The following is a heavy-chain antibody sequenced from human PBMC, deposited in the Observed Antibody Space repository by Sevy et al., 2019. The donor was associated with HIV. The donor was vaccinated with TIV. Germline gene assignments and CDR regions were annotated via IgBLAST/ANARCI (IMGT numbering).Heavy chain of an antibody. J-gene: IGHJ6*02. CDR2: IHADGSS. V-gene: IGHV3-53*01. Sequence: GGYLRLSCAASGFNVNDNYMTWVRQAPGKGLEWVSIIHADGSSYYADSVKGRFTMSRDDSKNIVNLQMNSLRADDTAVYSCTRERRFCGNESHLYYYYGMDVWGQGTQVTVSS. CDR1: GFNVNDNY. D-gene: IGHD2-8*01. CDR3: TRERRFCGNESHLYYYYGMDV.